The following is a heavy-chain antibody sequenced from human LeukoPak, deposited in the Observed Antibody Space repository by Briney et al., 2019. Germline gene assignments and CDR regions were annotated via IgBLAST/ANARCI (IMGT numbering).Heavy chain of an antibody. Sequence: PGGSLRLSCAASGLTFSSYAMSWVRQAPGKGLEWDSGISGSGDNTYYADSVKGRFTISRDNSKNTLYVQVNSLGTEDTAAYYCAKGSYYDSSGSFYFDYWGQGTLVTVSS. CDR1: GLTFSSYA. CDR2: ISGSGDNT. D-gene: IGHD3-22*01. V-gene: IGHV3-23*01. CDR3: AKGSYYDSSGSFYFDY. J-gene: IGHJ4*02.